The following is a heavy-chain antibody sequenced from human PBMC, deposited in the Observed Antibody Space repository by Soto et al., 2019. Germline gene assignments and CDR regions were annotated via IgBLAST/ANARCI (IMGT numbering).Heavy chain of an antibody. Sequence: SETLSLTCTVSGDSISSYYWSWIRQPPGKGLEWIGYIYYSGSTNYNPSLKSRVTISVDTSKNQFSLKLSSVTAADTAVYYCARRYGANFDYWGQGTLVTVSS. CDR2: IYYSGST. CDR3: ARRYGANFDY. V-gene: IGHV4-59*08. D-gene: IGHD4-17*01. J-gene: IGHJ4*02. CDR1: GDSISSYY.